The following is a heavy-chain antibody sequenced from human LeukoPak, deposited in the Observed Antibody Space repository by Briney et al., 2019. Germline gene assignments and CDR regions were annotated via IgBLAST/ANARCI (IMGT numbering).Heavy chain of an antibody. CDR1: GASISSYS. CDR3: ARVLQKTVWGVPDKWFAP. Sequence: PSETLSLTCIVSGASISSYSWTWLRQPPGKGLEWIAYMYNSGSDSNPSLKSRVTISVDTSKNQFSLNLKSVTAADTAVYYCARVLQKTVWGVPDKWFAPWGRGIPVTVSS. J-gene: IGHJ5*02. CDR2: MYNSGS. D-gene: IGHD3-10*01. V-gene: IGHV4-59*01.